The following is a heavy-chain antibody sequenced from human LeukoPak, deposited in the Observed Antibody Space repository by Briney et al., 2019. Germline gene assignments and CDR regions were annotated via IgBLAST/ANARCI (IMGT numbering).Heavy chain of an antibody. CDR2: MNPNSGNT. CDR1: GYTFTSYD. D-gene: IGHD3-3*01. CDR3: ARGYDFWSGYYS. Sequence: ASVTVSCKASGYTFTSYDINWVRQATGQGLEWMGWMNPNSGNTGYAQKFQGRVTMTRNTSISTAYMELSSLRSEDTAVYYCARGYDFWSGYYSWGQGTLVTVSS. V-gene: IGHV1-8*01. J-gene: IGHJ4*02.